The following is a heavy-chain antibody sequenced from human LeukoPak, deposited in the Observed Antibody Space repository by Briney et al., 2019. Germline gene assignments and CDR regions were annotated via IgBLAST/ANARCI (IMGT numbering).Heavy chain of an antibody. V-gene: IGHV3-9*01. J-gene: IGHJ4*02. CDR1: GFTFSSYA. Sequence: GGSLRLSCAASGFTFSSYAMSWVRQAPGKGLEWVSGISWNSGSIGYADSVKGRFTISRDNAKNSLYLQMNSLRVEDTAFYYCAKDRFFYDSGSKANWGQGTLVTVSS. CDR2: ISWNSGSI. D-gene: IGHD3-22*01. CDR3: AKDRFFYDSGSKAN.